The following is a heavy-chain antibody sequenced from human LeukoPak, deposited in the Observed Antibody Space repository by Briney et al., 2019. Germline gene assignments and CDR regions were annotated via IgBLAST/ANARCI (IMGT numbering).Heavy chain of an antibody. J-gene: IGHJ4*02. D-gene: IGHD1-1*01. V-gene: IGHV3-53*01. Sequence: PGGSLRLSCAASGFTVSSNYMSCVRQAPGKGLEWVSVIYSGGTTYYADSVKGRFTISRDKSKNTLYLQMNSLRAEDTAVYYCARHSLPGTTPFDYWGQGTLVTVSS. CDR1: GFTVSSNY. CDR3: ARHSLPGTTPFDY. CDR2: IYSGGTT.